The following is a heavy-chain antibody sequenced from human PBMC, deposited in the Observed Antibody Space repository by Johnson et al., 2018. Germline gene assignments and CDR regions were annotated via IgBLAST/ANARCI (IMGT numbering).Heavy chain of an antibody. CDR3: AKDSRSSGWSKFDS. CDR2: ILYDGSNT. Sequence: QVQLVQSGGGVVQPGGSLRLSCAASGFTFRNYGMHWVRQAPGKGLEWVAVILYDGSNTYYADSVKGRFTISRDNSKNTLFLQMNSLRADDTAVYYCAKDSRSSGWSKFDSWGQGTLVTVSS. J-gene: IGHJ4*02. V-gene: IGHV3-30*18. CDR1: GFTFRNYG. D-gene: IGHD6-19*01.